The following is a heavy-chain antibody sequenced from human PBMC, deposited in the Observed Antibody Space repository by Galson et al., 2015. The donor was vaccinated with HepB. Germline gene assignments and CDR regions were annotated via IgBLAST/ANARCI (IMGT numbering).Heavy chain of an antibody. CDR2: VKSKTNGGTT. V-gene: IGHV3-15*01. CDR3: TTEAPWYFDV. J-gene: IGHJ2*01. Sequence: SLRLSCAASGFSFNNAWMSWVRQAPGKGLEWVGRVKSKTNGGTTDYAAPVKGRFTISRDDSINTLYLQMNSLKTEDTAVYYCTTEAPWYFDVCGRGTLVTVSS. CDR1: GFSFNNAW.